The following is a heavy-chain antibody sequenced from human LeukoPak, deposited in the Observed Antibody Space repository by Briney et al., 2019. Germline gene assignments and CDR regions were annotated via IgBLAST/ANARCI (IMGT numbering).Heavy chain of an antibody. V-gene: IGHV4-59*01. Sequence: GSLRLSCAASGFTFSSYSMNWVRQPPGKGLEWLGYIYYSGSTNYNPSLKSRVTISVDTSKNQFSLKLSSVTAADTAVYYCAREGMVRGVRDAFDIWGQGTMVTVSS. D-gene: IGHD3-10*01. J-gene: IGHJ3*02. CDR1: GFTFSSYS. CDR2: IYYSGST. CDR3: AREGMVRGVRDAFDI.